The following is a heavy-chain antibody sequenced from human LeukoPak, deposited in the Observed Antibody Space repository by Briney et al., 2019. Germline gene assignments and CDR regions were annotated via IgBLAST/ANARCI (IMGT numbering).Heavy chain of an antibody. V-gene: IGHV3-23*01. CDR2: ISRSGGST. CDR3: AKGQRVVAELRSYY. CDR1: GFTFSSYA. D-gene: IGHD3-10*01. J-gene: IGHJ4*01. Sequence: PGGSLRLSCAASGFTFSSYAMSWVPQAPGKGLEGVSDISRSGGSTYYADSVKGRFTISRDNSKNTLYLQMNSLRAQDTAVYYIAKGQRVVAELRSYYRGHGTLLTVFS.